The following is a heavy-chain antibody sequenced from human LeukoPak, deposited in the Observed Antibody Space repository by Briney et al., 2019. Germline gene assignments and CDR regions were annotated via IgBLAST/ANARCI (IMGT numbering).Heavy chain of an antibody. CDR3: ARDCSGDTAGYYFDY. CDR1: GFTFTSYY. J-gene: IGHJ4*02. Sequence: GGSLRLSCAASGFTFTSYYMHWVRQAPGQGLEWMGIINPSGGSTSYAQKFQGRVTMTRDTSTSTVYMELSSLRSEDTAVYYCARDCSGDTAGYYFDYWGQGTLVTVSS. CDR2: INPSGGST. V-gene: IGHV1-46*01. D-gene: IGHD3-10*02.